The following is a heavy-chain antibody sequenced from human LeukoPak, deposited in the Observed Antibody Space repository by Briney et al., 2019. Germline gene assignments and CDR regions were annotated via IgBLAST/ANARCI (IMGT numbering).Heavy chain of an antibody. CDR1: GGSFSGYY. J-gene: IGHJ4*02. CDR2: INHSGST. CDR3: ASRQAVAETGLYYFDY. Sequence: SETLSLTCAVYGGSFSGYYWSWIRQPPGKGLEWIGEINHSGSTNYNPSLKSRATISVDTSKNQFSLKLSSVTAADTAVYYCASRQAVAETGLYYFDYWGQGTLVTVSS. V-gene: IGHV4-34*01. D-gene: IGHD6-19*01.